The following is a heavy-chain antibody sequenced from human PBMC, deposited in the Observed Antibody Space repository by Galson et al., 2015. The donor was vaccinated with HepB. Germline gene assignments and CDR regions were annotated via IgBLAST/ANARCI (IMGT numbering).Heavy chain of an antibody. Sequence: SVKVSCKASGYTFTSYDINWVRQATGQGLEWMGGIIPIFGTANYAQKFQGRVTITADESTSTAYMELSSLRSEDTAVYYCARTIDIVVVVAAPLELGYWGQGTLVTVSS. D-gene: IGHD2-15*01. CDR1: GYTFTSYD. CDR2: IIPIFGTA. V-gene: IGHV1-69*13. J-gene: IGHJ4*02. CDR3: ARTIDIVVVVAAPLELGY.